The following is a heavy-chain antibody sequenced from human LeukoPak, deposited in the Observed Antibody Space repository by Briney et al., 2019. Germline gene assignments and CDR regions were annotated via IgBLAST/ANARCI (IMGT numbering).Heavy chain of an antibody. CDR1: GFTFNTYA. CDR3: ARGGHITIFGVLIDY. V-gene: IGHV3-30*04. J-gene: IGHJ4*02. Sequence: GGSLRLSCAVSGFTFNTYAMHWVRQAPGKGLEWLAVISYDGSNIYYADSVKGRFTISRDNSKNTVYLQMNSLRPEDTAVYYCARGGHITIFGVLIDYWGQGTLVTVSS. D-gene: IGHD3-3*01. CDR2: ISYDGSNI.